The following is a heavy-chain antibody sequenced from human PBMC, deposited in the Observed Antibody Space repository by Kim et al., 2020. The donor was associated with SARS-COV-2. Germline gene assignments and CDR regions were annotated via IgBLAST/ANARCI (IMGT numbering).Heavy chain of an antibody. CDR2: IWYDGSNK. J-gene: IGHJ4*02. Sequence: GGSLRLSCAASGFTFSSYGMHWVRQAPGKGLEWVAVIWYDGSNKYYADSVKGRFTISRDNSKNTLYLQMNSLRAEDTAVYYCARVPLPSYSSSSPFDYWGQGTLVTVSS. CDR1: GFTFSSYG. V-gene: IGHV3-33*01. CDR3: ARVPLPSYSSSSPFDY. D-gene: IGHD6-6*01.